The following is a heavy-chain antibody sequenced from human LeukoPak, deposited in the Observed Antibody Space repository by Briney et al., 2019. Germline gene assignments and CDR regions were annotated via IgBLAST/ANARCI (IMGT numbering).Heavy chain of an antibody. J-gene: IGHJ5*02. D-gene: IGHD6-13*01. V-gene: IGHV6-1*01. CDR2: TYYRSKWYN. CDR1: GDSVSSNSGA. CDR3: AREGDDYSSWYLGGNWFDP. Sequence: KTSQTLSLTCALSGDSVSSNSGAWNWIRQSSSRGLEWLGRTYYRSKWYNDYAVSVKGRITINPDTSKNQFSLHLNSVTPEDTAMYFCAREGDDYSSWYLGGNWFDPWGQGALVTVSS.